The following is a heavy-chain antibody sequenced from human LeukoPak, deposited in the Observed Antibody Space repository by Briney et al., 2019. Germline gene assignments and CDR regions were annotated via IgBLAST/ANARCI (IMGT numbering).Heavy chain of an antibody. CDR2: ISYDGSNK. V-gene: IGHV3-30-3*01. J-gene: IGHJ4*02. CDR3: ARAEATVTHDPFDY. CDR1: GFTFSSYA. Sequence: GGSLRLSCAASGFTFSSYAMHWVRQAPGKGLEWVAVISYDGSNKYYADSVKGRFTISRDNSKNTLYLQMNSLRAEDTAVYYCARAEATVTHDPFDYWGQGTLVTVSS. D-gene: IGHD4-17*01.